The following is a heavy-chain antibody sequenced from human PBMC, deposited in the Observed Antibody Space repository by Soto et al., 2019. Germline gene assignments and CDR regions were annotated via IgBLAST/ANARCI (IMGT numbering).Heavy chain of an antibody. V-gene: IGHV4-34*01. CDR3: ARGPFAISSDY. Sequence: VQLQQWGAGLLKPSETLSLTCGISGESFSGYYWSWIRQLPGKGLEWIGEITHSGSTNYKPSLQSRVSISVDTSKNQLSLKLSSVTAADTAVYYCARGPFAISSDYWGQGTLVTVSS. J-gene: IGHJ4*02. CDR2: ITHSGST. D-gene: IGHD3-16*01. CDR1: GESFSGYY.